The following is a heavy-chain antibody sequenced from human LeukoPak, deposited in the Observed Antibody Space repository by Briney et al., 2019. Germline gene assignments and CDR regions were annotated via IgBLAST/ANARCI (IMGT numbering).Heavy chain of an antibody. CDR3: ARDGVCPLDY. J-gene: IGHJ4*02. CDR2: ISYDGSNK. V-gene: IGHV3-30*01. Sequence: GGSLRLSCAASGFTFSSYAMHWVRQAPGKGLEWVAVISYDGSNKYYADSVKGRFTISRDNSKNTLYLQMNSLRAEDTAVYYCARDGVCPLDYWGQGTLVTVSP. CDR1: GFTFSSYA. D-gene: IGHD2-8*01.